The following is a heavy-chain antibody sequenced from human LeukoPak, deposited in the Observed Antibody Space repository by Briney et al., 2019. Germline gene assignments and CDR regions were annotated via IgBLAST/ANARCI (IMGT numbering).Heavy chain of an antibody. J-gene: IGHJ6*03. CDR3: ATAGGGGSSWDPYYYYMVV. CDR1: GYTLTELS. Sequence: ASVKVSCKVSGYTLTELSMHWVRQAPGKGLEWMGGFDPEDGETIYAQKFQGRVTMTEDTSTDTAYMELSSLRSEDTAVYYCATAGGGGSSWDPYYYYMVVWGKGTTVTVSS. V-gene: IGHV1-24*01. D-gene: IGHD6-13*01. CDR2: FDPEDGET.